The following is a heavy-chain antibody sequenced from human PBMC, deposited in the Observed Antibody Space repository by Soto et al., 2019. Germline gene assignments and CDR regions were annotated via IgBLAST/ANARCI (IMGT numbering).Heavy chain of an antibody. CDR1: GYTFTSYD. Sequence: ASVKVSCKASGYTFTSYDINWVRQATGQGLEWMGWMNPNTGNTAYAQKFQGRVTMTKNTLYLQMDSLGAEDTAIYYCAKVVGDGNDYYDFWGQGTLVTVSS. V-gene: IGHV1-8*01. CDR2: MNPNTGNT. CDR3: AKVVGDGNDYYDF. D-gene: IGHD3-22*01. J-gene: IGHJ4*02.